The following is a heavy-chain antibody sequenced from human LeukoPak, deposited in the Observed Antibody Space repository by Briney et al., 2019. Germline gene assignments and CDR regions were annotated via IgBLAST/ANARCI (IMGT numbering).Heavy chain of an antibody. V-gene: IGHV4-4*07. J-gene: IGHJ6*03. Sequence: SETLSLTCTVSGSSISSYYWSWIRQPAGKGLEWIGRIYTSGSTNYNPSLKSRVTMSVDTSKNQFSLKLSSVTAADTAVYYCARGYYDFWSGYYYYYMDVWGKGTTVTVSS. CDR1: GSSISSYY. D-gene: IGHD3-3*01. CDR2: IYTSGST. CDR3: ARGYYDFWSGYYYYYMDV.